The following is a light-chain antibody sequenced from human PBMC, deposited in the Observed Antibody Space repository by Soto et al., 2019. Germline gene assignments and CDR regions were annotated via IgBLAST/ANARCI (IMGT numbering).Light chain of an antibody. CDR2: WAS. V-gene: IGKV4-1*01. Sequence: DIVMTQSPDSLPVSLGERATINCKSSQSLLYSSNNKNYLAWYQQKPGQPPTLLILWASTRESGVPDRFSGSGSGTDFTIPISRLQAEDVEVYYCQQYYYTPYSFGQGTKLEIK. J-gene: IGKJ2*03. CDR3: QQYYYTPYS. CDR1: QSLLYSSNNKNY.